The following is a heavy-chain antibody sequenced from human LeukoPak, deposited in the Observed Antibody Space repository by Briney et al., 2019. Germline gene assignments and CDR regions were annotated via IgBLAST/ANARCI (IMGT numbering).Heavy chain of an antibody. Sequence: GGSLRLSCAASGFAFSTYGIHWVRQAPGKGLEWVAVISYDGSNKYYADSVKGRITISRDNYKNTVYLQMNSVRAEDTAVYYCAKDKNDGSGSYLLGNWGQGTLVTVSS. J-gene: IGHJ4*02. CDR1: GFAFSTYG. D-gene: IGHD3-10*01. CDR2: ISYDGSNK. CDR3: AKDKNDGSGSYLLGN. V-gene: IGHV3-30*18.